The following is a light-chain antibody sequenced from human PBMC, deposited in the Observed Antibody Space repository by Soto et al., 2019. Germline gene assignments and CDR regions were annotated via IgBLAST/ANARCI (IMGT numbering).Light chain of an antibody. Sequence: QSALTQPASVSGSPGQSITISCTGTSSDVGGYNYVSWYQQNPGKAPKLMIYDVNNRPSGVSYRFSGSKSGNTASLTISGLQAEHEADYYCSSYTSSSTRVFGTGTKVTVL. V-gene: IGLV2-14*01. J-gene: IGLJ1*01. CDR3: SSYTSSSTRV. CDR1: SSDVGGYNY. CDR2: DVN.